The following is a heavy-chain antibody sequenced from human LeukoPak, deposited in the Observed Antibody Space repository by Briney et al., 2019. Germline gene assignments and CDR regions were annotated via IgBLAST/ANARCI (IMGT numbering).Heavy chain of an antibody. CDR1: GGSISGDY. J-gene: IGHJ5*02. Sequence: SETLSLTCSVSGGSISGDYWSWIRQPAGKGLEWIGHIYNSGTINYNPSLKSRVTMSVDTSKNHFSLKLRSVTAADTAVYYCARDKYSNYGNWLVPWGQGTRVTVSS. CDR2: IYNSGTI. D-gene: IGHD4-11*01. V-gene: IGHV4-4*07. CDR3: ARDKYSNYGNWLVP.